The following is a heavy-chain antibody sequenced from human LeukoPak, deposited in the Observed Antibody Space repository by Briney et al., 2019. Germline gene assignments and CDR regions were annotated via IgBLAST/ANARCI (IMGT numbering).Heavy chain of an antibody. D-gene: IGHD1-14*01. V-gene: IGHV4-61*02. CDR1: GGSISSGSYY. Sequence: SETLSLTCTVSGGSISSGSYYWSWIRQPAGTGLEWIGRIYTSGSTNYNPSLKSRVTISADTSKNQFSLKLSSVTAADTAVYYCARADGNYYYYYMDVWGKGTTVTVSS. CDR3: ARADGNYYYYYMDV. CDR2: IYTSGST. J-gene: IGHJ6*03.